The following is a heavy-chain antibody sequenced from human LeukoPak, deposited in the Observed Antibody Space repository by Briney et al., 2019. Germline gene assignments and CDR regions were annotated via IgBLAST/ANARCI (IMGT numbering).Heavy chain of an antibody. Sequence: ASVKVSCTVSGYTLTELSMHWVRQAPGKGLEWMGGFDPEDGETIYAQKFQGRVTMTEDTSTDTAYMELSSLRSEDTAVYYCATVRGSYDAFHIWGQGTMVAVSS. J-gene: IGHJ3*02. V-gene: IGHV1-24*01. D-gene: IGHD1-26*01. CDR3: ATVRGSYDAFHI. CDR2: FDPEDGET. CDR1: GYTLTELS.